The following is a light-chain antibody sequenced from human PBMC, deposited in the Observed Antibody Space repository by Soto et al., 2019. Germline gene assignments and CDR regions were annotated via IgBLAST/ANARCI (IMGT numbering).Light chain of an antibody. CDR2: SAS. CDR3: QQYGSFPRT. J-gene: IGKJ2*01. CDR1: QSVTRNY. Sequence: EIVLTQSPGTLSLSPGERATLSCRASQSVTRNYLAWYQQKPGQAPRLLIYSASSRATGIPDRFSGSGSGTDFTLTISRLGPEDFAVYYCQQYGSFPRTFGQGTKLEIK. V-gene: IGKV3-20*01.